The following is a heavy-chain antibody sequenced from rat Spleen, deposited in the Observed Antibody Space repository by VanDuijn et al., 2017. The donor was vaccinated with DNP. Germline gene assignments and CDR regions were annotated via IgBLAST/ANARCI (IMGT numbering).Heavy chain of an antibody. V-gene: IGHV5S23*01. Sequence: EVQLVESGGGLVQPGNSLKLSCAASGFSFRDYDMAWVRQAPSKGLEWVACMSPTTRSSYYRDSVRGRFTVSRDDTTSTLYLQMDSLRSEDTATYYCTRGGTYYFDYWGQGVMVTVSS. CDR3: TRGGTYYFDY. CDR2: MSPTTRSS. J-gene: IGHJ2*01. CDR1: GFSFRDYD.